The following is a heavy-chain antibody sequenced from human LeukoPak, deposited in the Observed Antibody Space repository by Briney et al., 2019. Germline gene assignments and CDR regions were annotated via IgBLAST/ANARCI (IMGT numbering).Heavy chain of an antibody. J-gene: IGHJ4*02. V-gene: IGHV4-4*07. Sequence: SETLSLTCTVSGGSISSYYWSWIRQPAGKGLEWIGRIYTSGSTNYTPSLKSRVTMSVDTSKNQFSLKLSSVTAADTAVYYCARSIAVAGKVNYFDYWGQGTLVTVSS. D-gene: IGHD6-19*01. CDR1: GGSISSYY. CDR2: IYTSGST. CDR3: ARSIAVAGKVNYFDY.